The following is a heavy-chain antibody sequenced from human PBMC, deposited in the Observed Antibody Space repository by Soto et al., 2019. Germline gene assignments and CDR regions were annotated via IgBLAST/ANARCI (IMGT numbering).Heavy chain of an antibody. V-gene: IGHV4-30-4*01. CDR1: GGSISSGDYY. CDR2: IYYSGST. CDR3: ARRYDFWSGYFPIYYYGMDV. Sequence: QVQLQESGPGLVKPSQTLSLTCTVSGGSISSGDYYWSWIRQPPGKGLEWIGYIYYSGSTYYNPSLQSRVTISVDTSKNQFSLKLSSVTAPDTAVYYCARRYDFWSGYFPIYYYGMDVWGQGTTVTVSS. D-gene: IGHD3-3*01. J-gene: IGHJ6*02.